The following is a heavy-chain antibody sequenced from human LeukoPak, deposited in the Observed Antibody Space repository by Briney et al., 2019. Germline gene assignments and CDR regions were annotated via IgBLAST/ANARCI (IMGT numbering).Heavy chain of an antibody. D-gene: IGHD5-18*01. Sequence: ASVKVSCKASGGSFSTNAISWVRQAPGQGLEWMGALIPVFDTGTYSQKFQDRLTITADQSTSTVYMELSSLTSEDTAVYYCTRDLGYGNGGNYWGQGTLDTVSS. CDR1: GGSFSTNA. CDR3: TRDLGYGNGGNY. CDR2: LIPVFDTG. J-gene: IGHJ4*02. V-gene: IGHV1-69*13.